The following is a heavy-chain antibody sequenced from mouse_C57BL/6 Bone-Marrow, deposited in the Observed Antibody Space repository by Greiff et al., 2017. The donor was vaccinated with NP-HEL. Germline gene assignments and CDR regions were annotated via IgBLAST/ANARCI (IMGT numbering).Heavy chain of an antibody. D-gene: IGHD2-2*01. CDR2: IDPSDSYT. V-gene: IGHV1-59*01. CDR1: GYTFTSYW. J-gene: IGHJ3*01. CDR3: ARVSTMVKWFAY. Sequence: QVQLQQPGAELVRPGTSVKLSCKASGYTFTSYWMHWVKQRPGQGLEWIGVIDPSDSYTTYNQKFKGKATLTVDTSSSTAYMQLSSLTSDDSAVCYGARVSTMVKWFAYWGQGTLVTVSA.